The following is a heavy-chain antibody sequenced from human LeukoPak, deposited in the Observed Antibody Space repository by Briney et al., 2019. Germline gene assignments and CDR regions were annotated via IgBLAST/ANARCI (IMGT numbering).Heavy chain of an antibody. CDR2: INEDGSEK. CDR3: ARAGSKGSSDY. J-gene: IGHJ4*02. D-gene: IGHD2-15*01. V-gene: IGHV3-7*01. Sequence: GGSLRLSCATSGFTFSNYWMSWVRQLPGKGLEWAANINEDGSEKYYVDSVKGRFTISRDNAKNSLYVEMISLRAEDTAVYYCARAGSKGSSDYWGQGTLVTVSS. CDR1: GFTFSNYW.